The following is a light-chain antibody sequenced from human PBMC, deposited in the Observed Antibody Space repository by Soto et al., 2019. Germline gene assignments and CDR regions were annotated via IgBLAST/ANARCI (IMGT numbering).Light chain of an antibody. J-gene: IGKJ2*03. CDR2: DVS. Sequence: IQMTQSPSTLSAPGGGRVTITCRSSRSLQTGLAWYQQKPGKAPELLIYDVSTLQGGVPSRFSGTGSGTEFTLTISSLQPEDFATYYCQQYNAYYSFGQGTKVDIK. CDR3: QQYNAYYS. V-gene: IGKV1-5*01. CDR1: RSLQTG.